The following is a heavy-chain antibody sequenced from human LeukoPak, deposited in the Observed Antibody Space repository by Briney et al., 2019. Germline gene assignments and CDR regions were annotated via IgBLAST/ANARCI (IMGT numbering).Heavy chain of an antibody. Sequence: GGSLRLSCAASGFTFSTYAMSWVRQAPGKGLEWVSGITGSGGGTYYADSVKGRFTISRDNSKNTLYLQMNSLRAEDTAVYSCAKDREVLRSLEWFFDYWGQGTRVIVSS. J-gene: IGHJ4*02. CDR1: GFTFSTYA. CDR2: ITGSGGGT. CDR3: AKDREVLRSLEWFFDY. V-gene: IGHV3-23*01. D-gene: IGHD3-3*01.